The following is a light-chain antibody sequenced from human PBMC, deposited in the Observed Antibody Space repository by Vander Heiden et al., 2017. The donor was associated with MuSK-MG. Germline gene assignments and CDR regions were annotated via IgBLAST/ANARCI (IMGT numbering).Light chain of an antibody. J-gene: IGKJ2*01. CDR3: QQSYSTPQYT. Sequence: IQMTQSPSSLSASVGDRVTITCRASQSISSYLNWYLQKPGKAPKLLIYAASSLQSGVPSRFSGSGSGTDFTLTISSLQPEDFATYYCQQSYSTPQYTFGQGTKLEIK. CDR2: AAS. V-gene: IGKV1-39*01. CDR1: QSISSY.